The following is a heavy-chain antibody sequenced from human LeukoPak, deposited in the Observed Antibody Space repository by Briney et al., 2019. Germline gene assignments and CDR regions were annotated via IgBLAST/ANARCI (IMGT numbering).Heavy chain of an antibody. Sequence: GGSLRLSCAASGFIFSNYGMHWVRQAPGKGLEWVAFIRYDGNGKYYGDSVEGRFTISRDSSKNTLSLQMNSLKSEDTAVYYCARGNYDLWSGITIFGVGFDYWGQGTLVTVSS. J-gene: IGHJ4*02. CDR1: GFIFSNYG. D-gene: IGHD3-3*01. CDR3: ARGNYDLWSGITIFGVGFDY. CDR2: IRYDGNGK. V-gene: IGHV3-30*02.